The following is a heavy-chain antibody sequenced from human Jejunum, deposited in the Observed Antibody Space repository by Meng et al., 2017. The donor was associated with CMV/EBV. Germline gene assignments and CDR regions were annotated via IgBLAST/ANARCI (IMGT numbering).Heavy chain of an antibody. CDR2: LISTGSYI. J-gene: IGHJ6*02. CDR3: ANQMPWNYYYGMEF. CDR1: GFTFSSFN. V-gene: IGHV3-21*01. Sequence: GFTFSSFNMNWFRQAPGKGLGWVASLISTGSYIYYADSLKGRLAISRDNAKNSLFLQISSLRAEDTAVYYCANQMPWNYYYGMEFWGQGTAVTVSS. D-gene: IGHD2-2*01.